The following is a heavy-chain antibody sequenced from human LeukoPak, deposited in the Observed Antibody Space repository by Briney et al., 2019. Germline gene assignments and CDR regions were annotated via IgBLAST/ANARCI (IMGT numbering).Heavy chain of an antibody. CDR1: GGTFSSYA. CDR3: APYYYDSSGYPDYFDY. CDR2: IIPILGIA. D-gene: IGHD3-22*01. J-gene: IGHJ4*02. V-gene: IGHV1-69*04. Sequence: GASVKVSCKASGGTFSSYAISWVRQAPGQGLEWMGRIIPILGIANYAQKFQGRVTITADKSTSTAYMELSSLRSEDTAVYYCAPYYYDSSGYPDYFDYWGQGTLVTVPS.